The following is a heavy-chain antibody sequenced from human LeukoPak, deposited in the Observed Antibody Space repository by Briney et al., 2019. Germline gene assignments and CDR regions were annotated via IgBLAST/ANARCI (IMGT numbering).Heavy chain of an antibody. Sequence: GASVKVSCKASGYTFTSHGISWVRQAPGQGLEWMGWISAYNGNTNYAQKLQGRVTMTTDTSTSTAYMELRSLRSDDTAVYYCARDGDYDILTGRASNYYMDVWGKGTTVTVSS. CDR1: GYTFTSHG. J-gene: IGHJ6*03. V-gene: IGHV1-18*01. CDR3: ARDGDYDILTGRASNYYMDV. CDR2: ISAYNGNT. D-gene: IGHD3-9*01.